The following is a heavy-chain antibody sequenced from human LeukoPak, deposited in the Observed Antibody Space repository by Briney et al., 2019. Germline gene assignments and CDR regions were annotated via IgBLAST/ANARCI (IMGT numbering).Heavy chain of an antibody. D-gene: IGHD2-2*03. CDR2: INHSGST. CDR1: GGSFSGYY. Sequence: PSETLSLTCAVYGGSFSGYYWSWIRQPPGKGLEWIGEINHSGSTNYNPSLKSRVTISVDTSKNQFSLKLSSVTAADTAVYYCARFPPRKLLGIVVVPAAIPNWFDPWGQGTLVTVSS. CDR3: ARFPPRKLLGIVVVPAAIPNWFDP. J-gene: IGHJ5*02. V-gene: IGHV4-34*01.